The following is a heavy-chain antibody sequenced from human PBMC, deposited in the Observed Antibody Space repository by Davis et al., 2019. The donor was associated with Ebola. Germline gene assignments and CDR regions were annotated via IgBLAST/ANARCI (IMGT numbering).Heavy chain of an antibody. CDR2: SRNKENRYST. CDR1: GFTVSSNY. D-gene: IGHD1-14*01. CDR3: ARRADY. V-gene: IGHV3-72*01. Sequence: GGSLRLSCAASGFTVSSNYMSWVRQAPGKGLEWVGLSRNKENRYSTEYAASVRGRFTISRDDSRESLYLQMNSLRTEDTAMYYCARRADYWGQGTLVTVSS. J-gene: IGHJ4*02.